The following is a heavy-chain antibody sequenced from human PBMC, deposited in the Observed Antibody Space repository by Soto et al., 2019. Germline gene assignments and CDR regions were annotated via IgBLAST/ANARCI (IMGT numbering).Heavy chain of an antibody. CDR2: MFYSGLT. CDR1: CYSVTSSDYY. Sequence: SETLSLTCSVSCYSVTSSDYYGAWIRQPPGKGLEWIGSMFYSGLTYYNPSLKSRVTLSVDTSKNQFPVRLNSVTAADTAVYYCAPLSVSLSGPYGIHVWGQGTTVTVSS. D-gene: IGHD2-15*01. V-gene: IGHV4-39*01. J-gene: IGHJ6*02. CDR3: APLSVSLSGPYGIHV.